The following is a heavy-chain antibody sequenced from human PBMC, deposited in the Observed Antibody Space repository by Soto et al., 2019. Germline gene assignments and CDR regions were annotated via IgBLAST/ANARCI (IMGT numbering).Heavy chain of an antibody. D-gene: IGHD2-2*01. Sequence: SETLSLTCTVSGGSISSYYWRWIRQPAGKGLEWIGRIYTSGSTNYNPSLKSRVTMSVDTSKNQFSLKLSSVTAADTAVYYCARACSSNSCYDVFDYWGQGTLVTVSS. CDR2: IYTSGST. J-gene: IGHJ4*02. CDR1: GGSISSYY. V-gene: IGHV4-4*07. CDR3: ARACSSNSCYDVFDY.